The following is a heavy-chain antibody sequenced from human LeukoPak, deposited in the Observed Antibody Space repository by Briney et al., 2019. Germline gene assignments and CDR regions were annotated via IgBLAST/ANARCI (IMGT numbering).Heavy chain of an antibody. J-gene: IGHJ4*02. CDR3: ARLSVERLYCGGDCLDY. D-gene: IGHD2-21*01. CDR2: IYYSGST. Sequence: SETLSLTCAVYGGSFSDYYWSWIRQPPGKGLEWIGYIYYSGSTNYNPSLKSRVTISVDTSKNQFSLKLSSVTAADTAVYYCARLSVERLYCGGDCLDYWGQGTLVTVSS. CDR1: GGSFSDYY. V-gene: IGHV4-59*08.